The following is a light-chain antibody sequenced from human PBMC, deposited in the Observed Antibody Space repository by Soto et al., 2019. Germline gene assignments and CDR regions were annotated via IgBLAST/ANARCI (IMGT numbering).Light chain of an antibody. CDR3: QQYGYSPIT. CDR2: AAS. Sequence: EIVMTQSPATLSVSPGEGATLSCRASQSVSSNLAWYQHKPGQAPRLLIYAASSRATGSPDRFSGGGSGTDFTLTISRLEPEDFAVYYCQQYGYSPITFGQGTRLEIK. J-gene: IGKJ5*01. CDR1: QSVSSN. V-gene: IGKV3-20*01.